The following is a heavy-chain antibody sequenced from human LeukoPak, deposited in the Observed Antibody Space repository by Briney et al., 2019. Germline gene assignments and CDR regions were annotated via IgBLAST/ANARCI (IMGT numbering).Heavy chain of an antibody. CDR1: GFTFSDYY. CDR3: ARENDPPFPALDY. J-gene: IGHJ4*02. Sequence: PGGSLRLSCAASGFTFSDYYMSWIRQAPGKGLEWVSYISSSGSTIYYADSVKGRFTISRNNAKNSLYLQMNSLRAEDTAVYYCARENDPPFPALDYWGQGTLVTVSS. CDR2: ISSSGSTI. D-gene: IGHD3-16*01. V-gene: IGHV3-11*04.